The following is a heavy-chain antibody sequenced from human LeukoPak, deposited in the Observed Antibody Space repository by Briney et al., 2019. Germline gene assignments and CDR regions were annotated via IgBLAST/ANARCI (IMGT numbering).Heavy chain of an antibody. Sequence: GGSLRLSCVASGFTFSSNAMTWVRQSPGKGLECVSAITGSGGTTYYADSVRGRFTISRDNSKNTVCLQMDSLRVDDTAVYYCAREQVVVGRGYYGMDVWGQGTTVTVSS. CDR2: ITGSGGTT. D-gene: IGHD2-2*01. CDR3: AREQVVVGRGYYGMDV. V-gene: IGHV3-23*01. J-gene: IGHJ6*02. CDR1: GFTFSSNA.